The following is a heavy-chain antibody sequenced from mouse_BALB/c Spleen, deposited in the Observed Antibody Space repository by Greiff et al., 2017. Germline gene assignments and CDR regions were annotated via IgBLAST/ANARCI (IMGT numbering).Heavy chain of an antibody. Sequence: EVQLQQSGAELVRSGASVKLSCTASGFNIKDYYMHWVKQRPEQGLEWIGWIDPENGNTIYDPKFQGKASITADTSSNTAYLQLSSLTSEDTAVYYCASSYDYDREYWGQGTTLTVSS. V-gene: IGHV14-1*02. CDR2: IDPENGNT. CDR3: ASSYDYDREY. D-gene: IGHD2-4*01. J-gene: IGHJ2*01. CDR1: GFNIKDYY.